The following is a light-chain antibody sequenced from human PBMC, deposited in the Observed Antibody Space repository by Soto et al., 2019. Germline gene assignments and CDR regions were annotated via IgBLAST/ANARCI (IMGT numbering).Light chain of an antibody. CDR3: QSADSSGTYGV. CDR2: KDS. V-gene: IGLV3-25*02. J-gene: IGLJ1*01. Sequence: SYELTQPPSVSVSPGQTARITCSGDALPKQYAYWYQQKPGQAPVLVIYKDSERPSGIPERFSGSSSGTTVTLTISGVQAEDEADYYCQSADSSGTYGVFGTGSKVT. CDR1: ALPKQY.